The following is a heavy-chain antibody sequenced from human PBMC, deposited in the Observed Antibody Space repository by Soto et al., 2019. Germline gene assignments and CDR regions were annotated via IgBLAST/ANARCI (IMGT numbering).Heavy chain of an antibody. J-gene: IGHJ3*02. CDR3: AKIPHSSSWYLDAFDI. D-gene: IGHD6-13*01. V-gene: IGHV3-23*01. CDR2: VSASGLNT. Sequence: PGGSLRLSCAASGFTFSTYAMAWVRQAPGKGLEWVSGVSASGLNTDYADPVKGRFYISRDNSKNTVSLHMNSLRAEDTAVYYCAKIPHSSSWYLDAFDIWGKGTMFTV. CDR1: GFTFSTYA.